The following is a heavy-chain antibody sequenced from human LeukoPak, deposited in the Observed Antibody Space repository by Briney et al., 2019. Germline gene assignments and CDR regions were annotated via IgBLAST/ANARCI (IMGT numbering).Heavy chain of an antibody. V-gene: IGHV3-23*01. J-gene: IGHJ6*03. CDR2: ILDSGYST. CDR1: GFTFSSYA. D-gene: IGHD3-16*01. CDR3: AKLGGHPLHNYYVGV. Sequence: GGSLRLSCAASGFTFSSYAMSWVRQAPGKGLEWVSGILDSGYSTYYANSVKGRFTISRDNSNNTLYLQMNSLRAEDTAVYYCAKLGGHPLHNYYVGVWGEGTTVAVSS.